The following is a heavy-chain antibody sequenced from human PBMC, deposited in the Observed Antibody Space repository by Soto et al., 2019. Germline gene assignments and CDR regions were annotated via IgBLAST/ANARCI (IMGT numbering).Heavy chain of an antibody. J-gene: IGHJ4*02. V-gene: IGHV1-46*03. CDR3: ARDGGLYGSGSYSNDY. D-gene: IGHD3-10*01. Sequence: ASVKVSCKASGYTFTSYYMHWVRQAPGQGLERMGIINPSGGSTSYAQKFQGRVTMTRDTSTSTVYMELSSLRSEDTAVYYCARDGGLYGSGSYSNDYWGQGTLVTVSS. CDR2: INPSGGST. CDR1: GYTFTSYY.